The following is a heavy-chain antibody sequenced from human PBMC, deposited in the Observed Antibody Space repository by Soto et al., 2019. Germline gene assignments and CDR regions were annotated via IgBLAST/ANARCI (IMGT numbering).Heavy chain of an antibody. CDR2: IYYSGST. CDR3: ASSSTSLGMDV. CDR1: GGSISSGGYY. V-gene: IGHV4-31*03. Sequence: QVQLQESGPGLVKPSQTLSLTCTVSGGSISSGGYYWSWIRQHPGKGLEWIGYIYYSGSTYYNPPRKSRVTISVDTSKNQFSLKLRSVTAADTAVYYCASSSTSLGMDVWGQGTTVTVSS. J-gene: IGHJ6*02. D-gene: IGHD2-2*01.